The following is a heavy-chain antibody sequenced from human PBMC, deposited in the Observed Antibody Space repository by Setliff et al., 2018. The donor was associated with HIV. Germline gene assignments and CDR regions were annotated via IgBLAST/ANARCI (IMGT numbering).Heavy chain of an antibody. J-gene: IGHJ4*02. CDR1: GFTFSSYA. D-gene: IGHD6-19*01. CDR3: ARDNEQMAVPGAVFDY. V-gene: IGHV3-23*03. Sequence: GGSLRLSCAASGFTFSSYAMSWVRQAPGKGLEWVSLIYRGGSSTYYADSVKGRFTISRDNSKNTLYLQMNSLRAEDTAVYYCARDNEQMAVPGAVFDYWGQGTLVTVSS. CDR2: IYRGGSST.